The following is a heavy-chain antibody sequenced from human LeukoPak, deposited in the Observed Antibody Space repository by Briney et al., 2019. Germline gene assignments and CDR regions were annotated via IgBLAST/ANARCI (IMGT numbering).Heavy chain of an antibody. V-gene: IGHV3-30*02. Sequence: GGSRRLSCAASGFTFSSYGMHWVRQAPGKGLEWVAFIRYDGSNKYYADSVKGRFTISRDNAKNSLYLQISSLRAEDTAVYYCVRLDEAFNFWGQGTLVTVSS. CDR2: IRYDGSNK. D-gene: IGHD3-16*01. J-gene: IGHJ4*02. CDR1: GFTFSSYG. CDR3: VRLDEAFNF.